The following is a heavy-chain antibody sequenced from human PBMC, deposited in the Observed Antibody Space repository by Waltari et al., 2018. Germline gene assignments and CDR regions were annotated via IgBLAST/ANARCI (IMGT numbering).Heavy chain of an antibody. D-gene: IGHD1-26*01. CDR2: IKTEGSST. J-gene: IGHJ4*02. Sequence: EVQLVESGGGLVQPGGSLRLSCAASAFTFSSYWMYWVRQAPGKGGVGGRAGGRGRGRVGVSRIKTEGSSTTNADSVRGRLTISRGNAKDTLYLQMNSLRAEDTAVYYCARIVGAPPYYFDYWGQGTLVTVSS. CDR3: ARIVGAPPYYFDY. V-gene: IGHV3-74*01. CDR1: AFTFSSYW.